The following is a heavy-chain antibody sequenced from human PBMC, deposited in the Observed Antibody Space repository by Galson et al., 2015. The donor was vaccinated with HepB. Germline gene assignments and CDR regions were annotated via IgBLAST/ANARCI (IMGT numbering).Heavy chain of an antibody. CDR3: VAGGDGGYVDY. J-gene: IGHJ4*02. V-gene: IGHV4-59*01. Sequence: ETLSLTCTVSGGSISSYYWSWIRQPPGKGLEWIGYTYYSGSTNYNPSLKSRVTISVDTSKNQFSLKLSSVTAADTAVYYCVAGGDGGYVDYWGQGTLVTVSS. CDR1: GGSISSYY. D-gene: IGHD6-19*01. CDR2: TYYSGST.